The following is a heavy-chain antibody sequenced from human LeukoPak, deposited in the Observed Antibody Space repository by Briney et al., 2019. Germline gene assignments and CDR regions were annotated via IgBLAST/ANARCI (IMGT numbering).Heavy chain of an antibody. D-gene: IGHD6-13*01. CDR2: IYYSGST. J-gene: IGHJ5*02. CDR3: ATQTYSSSWTVWFDP. Sequence: SETLSLTCTVSGGSISSSSYYWGWIRQPPGKGRKGIGSIYYSGSTYYNPSLKSRVTISVATSKNQFSLKLSSVTAADTAVYYCATQTYSSSWTVWFDPWGQGTLVTVSS. CDR1: GGSISSSSYY. V-gene: IGHV4-39*01.